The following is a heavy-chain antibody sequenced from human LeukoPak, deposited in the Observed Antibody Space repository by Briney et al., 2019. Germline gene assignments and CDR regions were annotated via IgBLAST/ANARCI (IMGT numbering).Heavy chain of an antibody. CDR3: ARAPYDILTGYGDDH. V-gene: IGHV1-18*01. D-gene: IGHD3-9*01. CDR1: LYTVTTSG. Sequence: APLKVSSTASLYTVTTSGISTGRGAPGQGLEWMGWISAYNGNTNYAQRLQGRVTMTTDTSTSTAYMELRSLTSDDAAVYYCARAPYDILTGYGDDHWGQGTLVTVSS. CDR2: ISAYNGNT. J-gene: IGHJ4*02.